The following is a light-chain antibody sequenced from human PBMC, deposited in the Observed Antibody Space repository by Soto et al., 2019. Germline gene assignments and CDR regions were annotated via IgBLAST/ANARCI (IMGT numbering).Light chain of an antibody. CDR1: QSISSW. Sequence: DIQMTQSPSTLSASVGDRVTITCRASQSISSWLAWYQKKPGKAPKLLIYKASGLESGVPSRFSGSGSGTDFTLTISSLQPDDFATYYCQQYNSYSPWTFGQGTKVDIK. J-gene: IGKJ1*01. V-gene: IGKV1-5*03. CDR2: KAS. CDR3: QQYNSYSPWT.